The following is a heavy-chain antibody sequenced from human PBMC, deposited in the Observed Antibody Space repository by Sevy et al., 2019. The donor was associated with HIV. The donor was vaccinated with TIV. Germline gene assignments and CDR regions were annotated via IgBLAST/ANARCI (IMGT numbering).Heavy chain of an antibody. J-gene: IGHJ4*02. CDR2: LNWDSGSV. CDR3: AKDIGATGIAVVAN. Sequence: GGSLRLSCAASGFTFDDFAMHWVRQVPAKGLEWVSDLNWDSGSVAYADSVKGRFTISRDNAKNALFLQMNSLRAEDTALYYCAKDIGATGIAVVANWGQGIQVTVSS. CDR1: GFTFDDFA. D-gene: IGHD6-19*01. V-gene: IGHV3-9*01.